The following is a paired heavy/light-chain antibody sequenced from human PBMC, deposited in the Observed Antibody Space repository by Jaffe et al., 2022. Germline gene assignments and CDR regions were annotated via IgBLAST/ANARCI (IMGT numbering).Heavy chain of an antibody. V-gene: IGHV1-69*05. CDR2: IIPIFGTV. CDR3: ASVRGTGDYWYFDL. D-gene: IGHD7-27*01. Sequence: QVQLVQSGAEVKKPGSSVKVSCKASGGTFSSYAISWVRQAPGQGLEWMGGIIPIFGTVNYAQKFQGRVTITTDESTSTAYMELSSLRSEDTAVYYCASVRGTGDYWYFDLWGRGTLVTVSS. J-gene: IGHJ2*01. CDR1: GGTFSSYA.
Light chain of an antibody. CDR3: QQYNNWHT. CDR1: QSVSSN. J-gene: IGKJ2*01. CDR2: GAS. V-gene: IGKV3-15*01. Sequence: EIVMTQSPATLSVSPGERATLSCRASQSVSSNLAWYQQKPGQAPRLLIYGASTRATGIPARFSGSGSGTEFTLTISSLQSEDFAVYYCQQYNNWHTFGQGTKLEIK.